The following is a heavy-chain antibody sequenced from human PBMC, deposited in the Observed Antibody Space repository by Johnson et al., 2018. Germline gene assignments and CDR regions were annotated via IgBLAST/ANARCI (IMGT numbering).Heavy chain of an antibody. D-gene: IGHD2-8*01. J-gene: IGHJ6*02. CDR3: AFCAHGFCYTGDFYGMDV. Sequence: VQLVESGAEVKKPGSSVKVSCKASGGMFSSPAISWVRQAPGQGLEWMGGIIPMFGTANYAQRFQDRLTITADKPTSTVYMELSSLRSEDTAIDYCAFCAHGFCYTGDFYGMDVWGQGTTVTVSS. CDR2: IIPMFGTA. V-gene: IGHV1-69*06. CDR1: GGMFSSPA.